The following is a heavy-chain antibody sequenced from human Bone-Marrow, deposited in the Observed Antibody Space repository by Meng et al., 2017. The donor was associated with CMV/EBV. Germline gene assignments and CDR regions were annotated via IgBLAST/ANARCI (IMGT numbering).Heavy chain of an antibody. V-gene: IGHV3-23*01. Sequence: GGSLRLSCTASGFTFGDYAMSWVRQAPGKGLEWVSAISASGATTYSADSVKGRFTISRDNSRNTLYLQMNSLSAEDTAVYYCAKDAPRSSGWFYFDYWGQGPLV. CDR2: ISASGATT. D-gene: IGHD6-19*01. CDR3: AKDAPRSSGWFYFDY. CDR1: GFTFGDYA. J-gene: IGHJ4*02.